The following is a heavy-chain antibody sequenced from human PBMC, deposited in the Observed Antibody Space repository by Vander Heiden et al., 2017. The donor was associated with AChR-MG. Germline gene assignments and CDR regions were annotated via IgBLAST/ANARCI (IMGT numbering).Heavy chain of an antibody. CDR1: GFTFSNAW. Sequence: EVQLVESGGGLVKPGGSLRLSCAASGFTFSNAWMSWVRQAPGKGLEWVGRIKSKTDGGTTDYAAPVKGRFTISRDDSKNTLYLQMNSLKTEDTAVYYCTVNDYVWGSYRLIDYWGQGTLVTVSS. V-gene: IGHV3-15*01. D-gene: IGHD3-16*02. CDR2: IKSKTDGGTT. CDR3: TVNDYVWGSYRLIDY. J-gene: IGHJ4*02.